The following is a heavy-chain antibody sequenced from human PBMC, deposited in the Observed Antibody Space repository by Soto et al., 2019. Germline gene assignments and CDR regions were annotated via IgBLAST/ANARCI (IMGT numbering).Heavy chain of an antibody. V-gene: IGHV5-10-1*01. J-gene: IGHJ6*02. CDR1: GYSFTSYW. CDR2: IDPSDSYT. CDR3: ARGEQQRSGMDV. D-gene: IGHD6-13*01. Sequence: PGESLKISCKGSGYSFTSYWISWVRQMPGKGLEWMGRIDPSDSYTNYSPSFQGHVTISADKSISTAYLQWSSRKASDTAMYYCARGEQQRSGMDVWGQGTTVTVSS.